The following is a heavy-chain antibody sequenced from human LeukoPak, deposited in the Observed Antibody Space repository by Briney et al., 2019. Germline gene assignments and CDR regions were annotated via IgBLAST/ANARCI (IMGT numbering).Heavy chain of an antibody. Sequence: GGSLRLSCAASGLTFSSYAMHWVRQAPGKGLEYVSAISSNGGSTYYANSVKGRFTISRDNSKNTLYLQMGSLRAEDMAVYYCARDSSGWEFDYWGQGTLVTVSS. CDR2: ISSNGGST. D-gene: IGHD6-19*01. CDR1: GLTFSSYA. CDR3: ARDSSGWEFDY. J-gene: IGHJ4*02. V-gene: IGHV3-64*01.